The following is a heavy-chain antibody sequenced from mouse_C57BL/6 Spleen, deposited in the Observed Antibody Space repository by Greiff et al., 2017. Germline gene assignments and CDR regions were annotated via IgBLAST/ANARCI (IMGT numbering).Heavy chain of an antibody. CDR3: TGLGRYFDV. D-gene: IGHD4-1*01. Sequence: DVQLVESGGGLVQPGGSMKLSCVASGFTFSNYWMNWVRQSPEKGLEWVAHIRLKSDNYATHYAESVKGRFTISRDDSKSSVYMQMNDVRAEDTGIYYSTGLGRYFDVWGTGTTVTVSS. J-gene: IGHJ1*03. V-gene: IGHV6-3*01. CDR2: IRLKSDNYAT. CDR1: GFTFSNYW.